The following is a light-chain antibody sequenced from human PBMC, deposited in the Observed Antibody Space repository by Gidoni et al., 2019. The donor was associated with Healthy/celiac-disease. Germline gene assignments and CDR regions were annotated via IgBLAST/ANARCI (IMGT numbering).Light chain of an antibody. CDR3: QQYGSSLYT. Sequence: EIVLTQSPGTLSLSPGERATLSCRASQSVSSNYLAWYQQKPGPAPRLLIYDASSRATGIPDRFSGSGSGTDFTLTISRLEPEDFAVYYCQQYGSSLYTFGQGTKLEIK. CDR2: DAS. CDR1: QSVSSNY. V-gene: IGKV3-20*01. J-gene: IGKJ2*01.